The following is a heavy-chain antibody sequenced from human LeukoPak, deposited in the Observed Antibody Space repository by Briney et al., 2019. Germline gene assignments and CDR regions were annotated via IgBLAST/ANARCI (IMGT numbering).Heavy chain of an antibody. J-gene: IGHJ5*02. D-gene: IGHD5-24*01. CDR3: ARGRRIRWPQYTEPIASRNWFDP. CDR2: INHSGST. CDR1: GGSFSGYY. Sequence: SETLSLTCAVYGGSFSGYYWSWIRQPPGKGLEWIGEINHSGSTNYNPSLKSRVTISVDTSKNQFSLKLSSVTAADTAVYYCARGRRIRWPQYTEPIASRNWFDPWGQGTLVTVSS. V-gene: IGHV4-34*01.